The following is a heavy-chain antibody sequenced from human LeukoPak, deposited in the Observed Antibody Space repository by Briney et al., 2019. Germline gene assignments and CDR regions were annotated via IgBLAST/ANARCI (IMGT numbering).Heavy chain of an antibody. V-gene: IGHV4-61*02. Sequence: PSQTLSLTCTVSGGSITSGSYYWTWIRQSAGGGLEWTGRVYMNGNTNYNPSLTSRVSISVDTSNNHFSLNLGSVTAADTAIYYCARVGDYGDYVNWFDPWGPGTLVTVSS. J-gene: IGHJ5*02. CDR1: GGSITSGSYY. CDR2: VYMNGNT. CDR3: ARVGDYGDYVNWFDP. D-gene: IGHD4-17*01.